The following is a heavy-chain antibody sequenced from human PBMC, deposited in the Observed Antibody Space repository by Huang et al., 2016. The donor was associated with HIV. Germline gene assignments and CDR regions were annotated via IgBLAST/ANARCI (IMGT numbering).Heavy chain of an antibody. Sequence: QVQLVQSGAEVKKPGSSVKVSCKASGGTFSTYAISWVRQAPGQGLEWMGGSIPIFGTENYAKKFQGTVTITADEFTSTAYMELSSLRSEDTALYYCARGRTRSSLYDSYYGLDVWGQGTTVTVSS. V-gene: IGHV1-69*01. CDR2: SIPIFGTE. J-gene: IGHJ6*02. CDR3: ARGRTRSSLYDSYYGLDV. D-gene: IGHD6-6*01. CDR1: GGTFSTYA.